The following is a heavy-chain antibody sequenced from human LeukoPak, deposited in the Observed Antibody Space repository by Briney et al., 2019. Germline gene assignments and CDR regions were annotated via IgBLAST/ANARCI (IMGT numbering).Heavy chain of an antibody. J-gene: IGHJ3*02. V-gene: IGHV4-34*01. CDR2: INHSGST. Sequence: SETLSLTCAVYGGSFSGYYWNWIRQPPGKGLEWIGEINHSGSTNYNPSLKSRVTISVDTSKNQFSLKLSSVTAADTAVYYCARAPAPDIWGQGTMVTVSS. CDR3: ARAPAPDI. CDR1: GGSFSGYY.